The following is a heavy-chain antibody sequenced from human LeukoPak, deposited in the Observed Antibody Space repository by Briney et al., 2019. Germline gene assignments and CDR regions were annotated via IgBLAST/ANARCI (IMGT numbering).Heavy chain of an antibody. J-gene: IGHJ3*02. CDR1: GFTFSSYG. D-gene: IGHD2-15*01. Sequence: PGGSLRLSCAASGFTFSSYGMHWVRQAPGKGLEWVAVISYDGSNKYYADSVKGRFTISRDNSNNTLYLQMNSLRAEDTAGYYCAKDGSRGYCSGGSCYSDAFDIWGQGTMVTVSS. V-gene: IGHV3-30*18. CDR2: ISYDGSNK. CDR3: AKDGSRGYCSGGSCYSDAFDI.